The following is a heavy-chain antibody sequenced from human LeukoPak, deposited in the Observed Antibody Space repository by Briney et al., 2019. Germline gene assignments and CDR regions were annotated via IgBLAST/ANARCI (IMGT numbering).Heavy chain of an antibody. Sequence: GGSLRLSCAASGFTFSSYGMHWVRQAPGKGLEWVAVISYDGSNKYYADSVKGRFTISRDNSKNTLYLQMNSLRAEDTAVYYCAKDSEVGAFLHWGQGTLVTVSS. CDR3: AKDSEVGAFLH. J-gene: IGHJ4*02. V-gene: IGHV3-30*18. D-gene: IGHD1-26*01. CDR1: GFTFSSYG. CDR2: ISYDGSNK.